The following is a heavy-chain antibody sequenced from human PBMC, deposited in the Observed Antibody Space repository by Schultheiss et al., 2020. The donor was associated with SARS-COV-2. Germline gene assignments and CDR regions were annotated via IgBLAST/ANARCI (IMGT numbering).Heavy chain of an antibody. CDR3: TRVWYSSSPFDP. D-gene: IGHD6-13*01. Sequence: GSLRLSCTVSGGSISSYYWSWIRQSAGKGLEWIGRIYPSGSTNYNPSLKNRVTMSLDTSKNQFSLTLRSVTAADTAMYYCTRVWYSSSPFDPWGQGTLVTVSS. CDR1: GGSISSYY. CDR2: IYPSGST. J-gene: IGHJ5*02. V-gene: IGHV4-4*07.